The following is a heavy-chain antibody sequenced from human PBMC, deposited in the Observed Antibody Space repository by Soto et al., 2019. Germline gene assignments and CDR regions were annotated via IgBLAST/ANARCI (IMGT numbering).Heavy chain of an antibody. Sequence: EASVKVSCKTSGYSFTDDYLHWVRQAPGQGLEWVGWINPHSGSTNFAQKFLGRVSMTRDTSTSTAYMELFSLTSDDTAIYYCARAVYCGDDCYSYGMDVWGQGTTVTVSS. J-gene: IGHJ6*02. CDR1: GYSFTDDY. CDR3: ARAVYCGDDCYSYGMDV. D-gene: IGHD2-21*02. V-gene: IGHV1-2*02. CDR2: INPHSGST.